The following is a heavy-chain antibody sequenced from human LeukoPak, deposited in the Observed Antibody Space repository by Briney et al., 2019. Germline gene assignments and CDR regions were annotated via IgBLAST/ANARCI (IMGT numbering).Heavy chain of an antibody. V-gene: IGHV3-30-3*01. Sequence: GGSLRLSCAASGFTFSSYAMHWVRQAPGKGLEWVAVISYDGSNKYYADSVKGRFTISRDNSKNTLYLQMNSLRAEDTAVYYCAREGSTIFGVVQNFDYWGQGTLVTVSS. CDR3: AREGSTIFGVVQNFDY. J-gene: IGHJ4*02. D-gene: IGHD3-3*01. CDR1: GFTFSSYA. CDR2: ISYDGSNK.